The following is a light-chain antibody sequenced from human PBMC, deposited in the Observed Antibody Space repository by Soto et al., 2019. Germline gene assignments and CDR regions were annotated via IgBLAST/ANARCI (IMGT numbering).Light chain of an antibody. CDR2: GGS. CDR1: PSVSSTY. CDR3: QQYGTSRMYT. J-gene: IGKJ2*01. Sequence: EIVLTQSPGTLSLSPGERATLSCRASPSVSSTYLAWYQQKPGQAPRLLIYGGSSRATGIPDRFSGSGSGTDFTLTISRLEPADFAAHYCQQYGTSRMYTFGQGTKVDIK. V-gene: IGKV3-20*01.